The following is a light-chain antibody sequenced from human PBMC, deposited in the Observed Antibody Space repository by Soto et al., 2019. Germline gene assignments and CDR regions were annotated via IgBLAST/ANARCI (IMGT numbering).Light chain of an antibody. CDR2: DAS. CDR3: QQCSFWPRT. J-gene: IGKJ1*01. V-gene: IGKV3-11*01. CDR1: QNVDNY. Sequence: EVVLTQSPATLSLSPGGSATLSCRASQNVDNYLAWYQQKPGQAPRLLIYDASNRATGIPARFSGSGSGTAFTLTISSLEPEDSAVYYCQQCSFWPRTFGQGTKVDIK.